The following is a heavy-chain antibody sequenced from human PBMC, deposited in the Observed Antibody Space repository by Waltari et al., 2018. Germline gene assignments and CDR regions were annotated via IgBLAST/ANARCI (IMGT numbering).Heavy chain of an antibody. J-gene: IGHJ3*02. CDR2: ISYDGSNK. CDR3: ASGIRYSTDWSAFDI. V-gene: IGHV3-30-3*01. Sequence: QVQLVESGGGVVQPGRSLRLSCAASGFTFSSYAMHWVRQAPGKGLEWVAVISYDGSNKYYADSVKGRFTISRDNSKNTLYLQMNSLRAEDTAVYYCASGIRYSTDWSAFDIWGQGTMVTVSS. D-gene: IGHD3-9*01. CDR1: GFTFSSYA.